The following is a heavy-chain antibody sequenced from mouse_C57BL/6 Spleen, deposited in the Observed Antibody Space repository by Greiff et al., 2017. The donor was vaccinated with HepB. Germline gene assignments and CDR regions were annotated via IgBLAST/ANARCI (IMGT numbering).Heavy chain of an antibody. Sequence: QVQLQQPGAELVKPGASVKLSCKASGYTFTSYWMHWVKQRPGQGLEWIGMIHPNSGSTNYNEKFKSKATLTVDKSSSTAYMQLSSLTSEDSAVYDCARSAGYDWFAYWGQGTLVTVSA. J-gene: IGHJ3*01. CDR2: IHPNSGST. D-gene: IGHD2-2*01. CDR3: ARSAGYDWFAY. CDR1: GYTFTSYW. V-gene: IGHV1-64*01.